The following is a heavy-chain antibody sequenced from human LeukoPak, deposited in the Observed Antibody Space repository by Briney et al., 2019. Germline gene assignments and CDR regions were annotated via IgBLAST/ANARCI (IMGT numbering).Heavy chain of an antibody. CDR2: IRQDGSVQ. D-gene: IGHD1/OR15-1a*01. CDR3: LVTTRSREFDY. CDR1: GFTFSSYW. V-gene: IGHV3-7*01. J-gene: IGHJ4*02. Sequence: GGSLRLSCAASGFTFSSYWMSWVRQAPGKGLEWVANIRQDGSVQNYVDSVKGRFTISRDNPKNSVYLQMSSLRAEDTAVYYCLVTTRSREFDYWGQGTLVTVSS.